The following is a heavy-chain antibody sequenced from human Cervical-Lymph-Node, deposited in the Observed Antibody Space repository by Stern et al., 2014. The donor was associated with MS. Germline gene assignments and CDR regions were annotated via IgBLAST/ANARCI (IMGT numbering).Heavy chain of an antibody. CDR2: ISVDGA. J-gene: IGHJ2*01. Sequence: VQLVESGGGAVQPGRSLRLSCAASGFSFSNYAMDWVRQAPGKGLEWVAAISVDGAKYADSVMGRFTISRDNSQNTLHLQMSSLRIEDTAVYYCARDRSSSWYGTGYFDIWGRGTLVTVSS. CDR1: GFSFSNYA. CDR3: ARDRSSSWYGTGYFDI. V-gene: IGHV3-30-3*01. D-gene: IGHD6-13*01.